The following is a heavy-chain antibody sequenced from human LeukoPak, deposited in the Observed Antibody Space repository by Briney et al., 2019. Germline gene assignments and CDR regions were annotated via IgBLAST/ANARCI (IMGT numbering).Heavy chain of an antibody. Sequence: GGSLRLSCAASGFTFSSYWMSWVRQAPGKGLEWVANIKQDGSEKYYVDSVKGRFTISRDNAKNSLYLQMNSLRAEDTAVYYCAREVFGGRSRYMDVWGKGTTVTISS. CDR3: AREVFGGRSRYMDV. D-gene: IGHD3-16*01. CDR1: GFTFSSYW. CDR2: IKQDGSEK. J-gene: IGHJ6*03. V-gene: IGHV3-7*01.